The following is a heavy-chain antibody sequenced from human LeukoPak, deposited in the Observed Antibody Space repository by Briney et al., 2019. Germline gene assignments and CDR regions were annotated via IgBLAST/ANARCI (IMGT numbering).Heavy chain of an antibody. CDR1: GYSFTSYD. Sequence: GESLKISCKGSGYSFTSYDINWVRQATGQGLEWMGWMNPNSGNTGYAQKFQGRVTITRNTSISTAYMELSSLRSEDTAVYYCARSSGGYGPDIDYWGQGTLVTVSS. CDR3: ARSSGGYGPDIDY. V-gene: IGHV1-8*01. CDR2: MNPNSGNT. D-gene: IGHD3-22*01. J-gene: IGHJ4*02.